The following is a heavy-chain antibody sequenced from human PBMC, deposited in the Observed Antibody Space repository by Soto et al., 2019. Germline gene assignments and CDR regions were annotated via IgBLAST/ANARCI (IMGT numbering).Heavy chain of an antibody. CDR1: GYTFTSYY. V-gene: IGHV1-46*01. Sequence: GASVKVSCKASGYTFTSYYMHWVRQAPGQGLEWMGIINPSGGSTSYAQKFQGRVTMTRDTSTSTVYMELSSLRSEDTAVYYCARQGRYCISTSCYQGEFEVYYDYGMDVWG. D-gene: IGHD2-2*01. J-gene: IGHJ6*02. CDR3: ARQGRYCISTSCYQGEFEVYYDYGMDV. CDR2: INPSGGST.